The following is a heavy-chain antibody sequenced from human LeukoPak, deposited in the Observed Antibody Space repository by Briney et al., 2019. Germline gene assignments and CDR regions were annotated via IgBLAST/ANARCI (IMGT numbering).Heavy chain of an antibody. D-gene: IGHD3-22*01. Sequence: PGGSLRLSCAASGFTFSSYWMSWVRQAPGKGLEWVANIKQDGSEKYYVDSVKGRFTISRENAKNSLYLQMNSLRAEDTAVYYCASGYDSSGYYPFRMDVWGQGTTVTVSS. J-gene: IGHJ6*02. V-gene: IGHV3-7*01. CDR3: ASGYDSSGYYPFRMDV. CDR2: IKQDGSEK. CDR1: GFTFSSYW.